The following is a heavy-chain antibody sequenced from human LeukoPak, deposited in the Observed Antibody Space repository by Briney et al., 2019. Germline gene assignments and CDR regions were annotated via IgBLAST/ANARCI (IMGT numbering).Heavy chain of an antibody. V-gene: IGHV4-38-2*01. CDR1: GYSISSGYY. D-gene: IGHD2-21*01. CDR2: IYHSGST. J-gene: IGHJ3*02. CDR3: ARVVVAIAPDAFDI. Sequence: PSETLSLTCAVSGYSISSGYYWGWIRQPPGKGLEWIGSIYHSGSTYYNPSLKSRVTISVDTSKNQFSLKLSSVTAADTAVYYCARVVVAIAPDAFDIWGQGTMVTVSS.